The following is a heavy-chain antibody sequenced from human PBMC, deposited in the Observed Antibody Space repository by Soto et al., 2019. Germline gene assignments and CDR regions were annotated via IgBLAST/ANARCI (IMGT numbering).Heavy chain of an antibody. CDR3: VRGDFHDSSGPFSDAFDV. V-gene: IGHV3-66*01. CDR1: GFNVSISY. J-gene: IGHJ3*01. D-gene: IGHD3-22*01. Sequence: PGGSLRLSCAASGFNVSISYMSWVRQVPGKGLEWVSIIYSDGYTYYAASVKGRFTISRDNAKNSLFLRMNSLRVEDTAVYYCVRGDFHDSSGPFSDAFDVWGQGIMVTVSS. CDR2: IYSDGYT.